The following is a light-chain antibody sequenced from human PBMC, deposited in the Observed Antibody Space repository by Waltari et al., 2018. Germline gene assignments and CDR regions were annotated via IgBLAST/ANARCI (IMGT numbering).Light chain of an antibody. J-gene: IGLJ3*02. CDR2: EVS. V-gene: IGLV2-23*02. Sequence: QSALTQPASASGSPGQPITIACTGTSSDGGRYNLVSWYQQHPGKAPKLMIYEVSKRPSGVSNRFSGSKSGNTASLTISGLQAEDEADYYCCSYAGSSTWVFGGGTKLTVL. CDR1: SSDGGRYNL. CDR3: CSYAGSSTWV.